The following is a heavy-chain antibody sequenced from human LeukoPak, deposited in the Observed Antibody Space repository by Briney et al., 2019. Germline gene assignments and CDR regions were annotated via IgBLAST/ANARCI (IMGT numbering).Heavy chain of an antibody. J-gene: IGHJ6*02. CDR1: GFTFSSYG. CDR3: ATGLRQTYYDFWSGYYTGENYYYYGMDV. D-gene: IGHD3-3*01. Sequence: GGSLRLSCAASGFTFSSYGMHGVRQAPGKGLEGVAVIWYDGSNKYYADSVKGRLTISRDNSKNTLYLQMNSLRAEDTAVYYCATGLRQTYYDFWSGYYTGENYYYYGMDVWGQGTTVTVSS. CDR2: IWYDGSNK. V-gene: IGHV3-33*01.